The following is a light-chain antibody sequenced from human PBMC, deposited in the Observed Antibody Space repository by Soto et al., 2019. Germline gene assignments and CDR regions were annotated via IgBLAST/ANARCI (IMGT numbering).Light chain of an antibody. CDR1: SSDNGSYNL. CDR3: CSHAGSSVV. V-gene: IGLV2-23*02. CDR2: EVS. Sequence: QSALTQPASVSGSPGQSITISCTGTSSDNGSYNLVSWYQQYPGKVPKLLISEVSKRPSGVSNRFSGSKSGNTASLTISGLQTEDEADYYCCSHAGSSVVFGGGTKLTVL. J-gene: IGLJ2*01.